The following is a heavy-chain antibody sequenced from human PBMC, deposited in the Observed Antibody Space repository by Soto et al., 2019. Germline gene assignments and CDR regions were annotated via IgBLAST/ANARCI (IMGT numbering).Heavy chain of an antibody. CDR2: IYYSGST. J-gene: IGHJ5*02. D-gene: IGHD3-10*01. Sequence: QVQLQESGPGLVKPSETLSLTCTVSGGSVSSGSYYWSWIRQPPGKGLEWIGYIYYSGSTNYNPSLKSRVTISVDTSKNQFSLKLSSVTAADTAVYYCARDQGGVWFGESPDWFDPWGQGTLVTVSS. CDR1: GGSVSSGSYY. V-gene: IGHV4-61*01. CDR3: ARDQGGVWFGESPDWFDP.